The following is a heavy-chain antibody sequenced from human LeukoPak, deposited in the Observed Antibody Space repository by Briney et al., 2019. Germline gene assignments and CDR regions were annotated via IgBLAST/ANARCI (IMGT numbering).Heavy chain of an antibody. CDR2: IYTTGST. J-gene: IGHJ4*02. CDR3: ARGGYYDSSGYQGIDY. V-gene: IGHV4-61*02. D-gene: IGHD3-22*01. Sequence: SQTLSLTCTVSGGSIRSGDYYWSWIRQPAGKGLEWIGRIYTTGSTNYNPSLKSRVTISVDTSKDQFSLKLSSVTAADTAVYYCARGGYYDSSGYQGIDYWGQGTLVTVSS. CDR1: GGSIRSGDYY.